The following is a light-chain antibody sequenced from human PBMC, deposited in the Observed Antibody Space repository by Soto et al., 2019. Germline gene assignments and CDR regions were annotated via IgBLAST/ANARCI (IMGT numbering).Light chain of an antibody. CDR3: QKYNSAHPWT. V-gene: IGKV1-27*01. Sequence: DIQMTQSPSSLSASVGDRVTITCRASQGISNYLAWYQQKPGKVPKLLIYAASTLQSGVPSRFSGSGSGTDFTLTISSLQPEDVATYYCQKYNSAHPWTFGQGTKVEIK. CDR1: QGISNY. J-gene: IGKJ1*01. CDR2: AAS.